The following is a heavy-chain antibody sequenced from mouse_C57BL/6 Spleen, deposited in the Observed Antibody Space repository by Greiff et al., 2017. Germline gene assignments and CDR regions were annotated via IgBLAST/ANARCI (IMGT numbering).Heavy chain of an antibody. CDR3: ARWDDPYAMDY. J-gene: IGHJ4*01. V-gene: IGHV1-61*01. CDR2: IYPSDSET. D-gene: IGHD2-3*01. CDR1: GYTFTSYW. Sequence: VQLQQPGAELVRPGSSVKLSCKASGYTFTSYWMDWVKQRPGQGLEWIGNIYPSDSETHYNQKFKDKATLTVDKSSSTAYMQLSSLTSEDSSVYYCARWDDPYAMDYWGQGTSVTVSS.